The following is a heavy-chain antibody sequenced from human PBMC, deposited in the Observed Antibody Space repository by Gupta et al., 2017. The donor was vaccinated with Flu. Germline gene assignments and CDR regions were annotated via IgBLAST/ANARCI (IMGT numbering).Heavy chain of an antibody. CDR3: ARGGEMVVVPAAISYFDY. D-gene: IGHD2-2*02. CDR2: IKHSGST. Sequence: GKGLEWIGEIKHSGSTNYNPSLNSRVTISVDTSNNQLTLKLSSVTAAETAVYYCARGGEMVVVPAAISYFDYWGQGTLVTVSS. V-gene: IGHV4-34*01. J-gene: IGHJ4*02.